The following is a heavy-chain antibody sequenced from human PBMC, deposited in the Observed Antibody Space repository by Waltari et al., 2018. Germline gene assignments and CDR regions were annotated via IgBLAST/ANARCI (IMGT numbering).Heavy chain of an antibody. V-gene: IGHV4-4*07. CDR2: IYTSGST. CDR1: GGSISSYY. J-gene: IGHJ6*03. CDR3: ARDQEDSSGWYGIPYYYYMDV. Sequence: QVQLQESGPGLVKPSETLSLTCTVPGGSISSYYWSWIRQPAGKGLEWIGRIYTSGSTNYNPSLKSRVTMSVDTSKNQFSLKLSSVTAADTAVYYCARDQEDSSGWYGIPYYYYMDVWGKGTTVTVSS. D-gene: IGHD6-19*01.